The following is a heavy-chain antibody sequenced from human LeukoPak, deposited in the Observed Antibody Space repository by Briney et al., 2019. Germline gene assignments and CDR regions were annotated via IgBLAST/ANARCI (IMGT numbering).Heavy chain of an antibody. Sequence: SVKVSCKASGGTFSSYAISWVRQAPGQGLEWMGGIIPIFGTANYAQKFQGRVTIAADESTSTAYMELSSLRSEDTAVYYCARERWDKAVVGTYPYYYGMDVWGQGTTVTVSS. V-gene: IGHV1-69*01. CDR1: GGTFSSYA. D-gene: IGHD6-19*01. CDR3: ARERWDKAVVGTYPYYYGMDV. CDR2: IIPIFGTA. J-gene: IGHJ6*02.